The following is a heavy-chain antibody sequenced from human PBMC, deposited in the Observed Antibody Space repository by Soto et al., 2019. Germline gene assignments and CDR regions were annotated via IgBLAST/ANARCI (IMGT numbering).Heavy chain of an antibody. J-gene: IGHJ3*02. CDR2: IRSTANSYAT. D-gene: IGHD5-12*01. V-gene: IGHV3-73*02. CDR3: TSLVAIVATTNDAFDI. CDR1: GFTFSGSA. Sequence: EVQLVESGGGLVQPGGSLKLSCAASGFTFSGSAMHWVRQASGKGLEWVGRIRSTANSYATAYAASVKGRFTISRDDSKNTAYLQMNSLKTEDTAVYYCTSLVAIVATTNDAFDIWGQGTMVTVSS.